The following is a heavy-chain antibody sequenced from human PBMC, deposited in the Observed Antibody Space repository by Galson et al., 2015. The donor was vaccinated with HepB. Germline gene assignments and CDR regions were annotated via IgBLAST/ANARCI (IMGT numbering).Heavy chain of an antibody. V-gene: IGHV3-30*02. CDR2: IRYDGNIK. CDR1: GFFFSSNG. Sequence: SLRLSCAASGFFFSSNGIHWVRQAPSKGLEWVTFIRYDGNIKYYADAVKGRFTISRDNSENTVYLQMNSLRPEDTAVYYCAKWALASMGDAFDIWGQGTMVSVSS. CDR3: AKWALASMGDAFDI. D-gene: IGHD2-21*01. J-gene: IGHJ3*02.